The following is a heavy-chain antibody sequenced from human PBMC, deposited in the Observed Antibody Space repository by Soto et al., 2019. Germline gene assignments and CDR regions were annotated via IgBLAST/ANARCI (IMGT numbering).Heavy chain of an antibody. Sequence: SETLSLTCAVYGGSVNGYYWNWIRQPPGKGLEWIGEINHTGGTHYNPSLKSRVTMSVDTSENQFSLGLSSVTAADTAIYYCATRITVFGLLIPPFDPWGQGTQVTVSS. J-gene: IGHJ5*02. D-gene: IGHD3-3*01. V-gene: IGHV4-34*01. CDR2: INHTGGT. CDR1: GGSVNGYY. CDR3: ATRITVFGLLIPPFDP.